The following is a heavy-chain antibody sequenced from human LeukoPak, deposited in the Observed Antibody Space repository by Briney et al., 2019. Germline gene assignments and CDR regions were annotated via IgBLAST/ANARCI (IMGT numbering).Heavy chain of an antibody. Sequence: GGSLRLSCAASGFTFSSYGMHWVRQAPGKGLEWVAFIRYDGSNKYYADSVKGRFTISRDNSKNTLYLQMNSLRAEDTAVYYCAKDRVFELWFEEASPYYFDYWGQGTLVTVSS. V-gene: IGHV3-30*02. J-gene: IGHJ4*02. CDR2: IRYDGSNK. D-gene: IGHD3-10*01. CDR3: AKDRVFELWFEEASPYYFDY. CDR1: GFTFSSYG.